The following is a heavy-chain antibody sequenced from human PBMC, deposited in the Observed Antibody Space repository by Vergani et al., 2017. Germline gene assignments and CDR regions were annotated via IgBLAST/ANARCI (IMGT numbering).Heavy chain of an antibody. D-gene: IGHD2-15*01. CDR2: ISSSGSTI. Sequence: EVQLVESGGGLVQPGWSLRLSCAASGFTFSSYEMNWVRQAPGKGLEWVSYISSSGSTIYYADSVKGRFTISRDNAKHSRYLQMNSLRAEDTAVYYCARDKYQGAGTPYYDGMDVGGQGTTVTVSS. J-gene: IGHJ6*02. CDR1: GFTFSSYE. V-gene: IGHV3-48*03. CDR3: ARDKYQGAGTPYYDGMDV.